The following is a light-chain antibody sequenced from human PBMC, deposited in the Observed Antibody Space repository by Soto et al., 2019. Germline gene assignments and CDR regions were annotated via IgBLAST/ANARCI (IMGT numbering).Light chain of an antibody. V-gene: IGKV1-33*01. CDR3: QQYDNLPPGT. J-gene: IGKJ2*01. CDR1: QDISNY. CDR2: DAS. Sequence: DIQMTQSPSSLSASVGDRVTITCQASQDISNYLNWYQQKPGKAPKLLSYDASNLETGVPSRFGGSGSGTDFTLTISSLQPEDIATYYCQQYDNLPPGTFGQGTKLDIK.